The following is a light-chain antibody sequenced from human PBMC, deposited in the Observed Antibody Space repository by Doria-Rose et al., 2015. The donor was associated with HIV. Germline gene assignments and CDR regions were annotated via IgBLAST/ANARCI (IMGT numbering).Light chain of an antibody. CDR3: HQYGTSWT. V-gene: IGKV3-20*01. Sequence: EIVMTQSPGTLSLSPGERATLSCRASQSFSSTYLAWYQQKPGQAPSLLIYDGSTRATGIPDRFGASGSGTDFTLTINRLEPEDFALYYCHQYGTSWTFGQWTKVEI. J-gene: IGKJ1*01. CDR1: QSFSSTY. CDR2: DGS.